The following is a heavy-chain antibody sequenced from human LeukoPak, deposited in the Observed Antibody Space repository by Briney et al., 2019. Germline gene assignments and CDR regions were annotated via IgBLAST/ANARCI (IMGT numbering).Heavy chain of an antibody. D-gene: IGHD3-9*01. V-gene: IGHV3-43*01. CDR3: VKDLGGGVYDILTGYNYYSGMDV. CDR1: GFTFDDYT. J-gene: IGHJ6*02. Sequence: PGGSLRLSCAASGFTFDDYTMHWVRQTPGKGLECVSLNSWNSDSTYYADSVKGRFTISRHNSKNSLYLLMNSLRTEDTALYYCVKDLGGGVYDILTGYNYYSGMDVWGQGTTVTVSS. CDR2: NSWNSDST.